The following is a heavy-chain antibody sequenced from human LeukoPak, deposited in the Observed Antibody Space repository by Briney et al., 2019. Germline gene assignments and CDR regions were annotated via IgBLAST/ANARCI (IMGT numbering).Heavy chain of an antibody. D-gene: IGHD4-17*01. CDR2: IGGSGGST. Sequence: GGSLRLSCVASGFTFDTFAMSWVRQAPGKGLEWVSSIGGSGGSTDYADSVKGRFSISRDNSKNTLYLHLNSLRVEDTALYYCAKVRTPTTVTTRADAFDIWGQGTMVTVSS. CDR3: AKVRTPTTVTTRADAFDI. J-gene: IGHJ3*02. V-gene: IGHV3-23*01. CDR1: GFTFDTFA.